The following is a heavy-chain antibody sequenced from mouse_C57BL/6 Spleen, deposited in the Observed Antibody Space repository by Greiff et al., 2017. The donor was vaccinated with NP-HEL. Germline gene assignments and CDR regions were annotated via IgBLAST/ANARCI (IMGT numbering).Heavy chain of an antibody. CDR3: ARNLGRD. D-gene: IGHD4-1*01. J-gene: IGHJ2*01. CDR1: GYTFTDYY. Sequence: EVQLQQSGPELVKPGASVKISCKASGYTFTDYYMNWVKQSHGQSLEWIGNINPNNGGTSYNQKFKGKATLTVDKSSSTAYMELRSLTSEDSAVYYCARNLGRDWGQGTTLTVSS. V-gene: IGHV1-26*01. CDR2: INPNNGGT.